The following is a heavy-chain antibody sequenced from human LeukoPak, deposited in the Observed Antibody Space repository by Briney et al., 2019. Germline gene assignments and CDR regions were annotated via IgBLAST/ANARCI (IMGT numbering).Heavy chain of an antibody. D-gene: IGHD3-9*01. CDR2: INPSGGTT. Sequence: ASVKVSCKASVYSFTSFYIHWVRQAPGQGLEWMGVINPSGGTTSYAQKLQGKLTMTRDTSTSTVYMELISLRSEDTAVYYCAREAYDILSGTWFYYGMDVWGQGTTVAVSS. J-gene: IGHJ6*02. CDR3: AREAYDILSGTWFYYGMDV. V-gene: IGHV1-46*04. CDR1: VYSFTSFY.